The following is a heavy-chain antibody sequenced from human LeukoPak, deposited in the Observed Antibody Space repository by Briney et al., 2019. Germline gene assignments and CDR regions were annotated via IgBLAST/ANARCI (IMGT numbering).Heavy chain of an antibody. CDR3: AKGVGFSVDY. Sequence: GGSLRLSCAASGFTFSSYAMSWVRQAPGKGLEWVAFIRFDGSDKFYADSVKGRFTFSRDNSKNTLYLQMNSLRGDDTAVYYCAKGVGFSVDYWGQGTLVTVSS. CDR1: GFTFSSYA. D-gene: IGHD2-8*01. CDR2: IRFDGSDK. J-gene: IGHJ4*02. V-gene: IGHV3-30*02.